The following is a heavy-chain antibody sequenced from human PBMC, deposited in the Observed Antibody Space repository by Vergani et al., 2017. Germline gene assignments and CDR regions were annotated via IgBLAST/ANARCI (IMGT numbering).Heavy chain of an antibody. CDR3: ARGNYYGSGTYVDP. CDR1: GFTFKNFA. Sequence: QVQLVESGGGVVQPGGSLRLSCAASGFTFKNFAVHWVRQAPGEGLEWVSFIRSDGSATYYLDSVKGRFTISRDDSKNALYLQMNSLRPEDTAVYYCARGNYYGSGTYVDPWGQGTLVTVSS. D-gene: IGHD3-10*01. V-gene: IGHV3-30*02. CDR2: IRSDGSAT. J-gene: IGHJ5*02.